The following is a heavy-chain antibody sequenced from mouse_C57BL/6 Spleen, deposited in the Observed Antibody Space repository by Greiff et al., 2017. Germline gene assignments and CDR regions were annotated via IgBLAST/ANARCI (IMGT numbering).Heavy chain of an antibody. J-gene: IGHJ1*03. D-gene: IGHD2-4*01. CDR2: IHPNSGST. Sequence: QVQLQQPGAELVKPGASVKLSCKASGYTFTSYWMHWVKQRPGQGLEWIGMIHPNSGSTNYNEKFKSKATLTVDKSSSTAYMQLSSLTSEDSAVYYCARSGFYYEYDWYCDVWGTGTTVTVSS. V-gene: IGHV1-64*01. CDR1: GYTFTSYW. CDR3: ARSGFYYEYDWYCDV.